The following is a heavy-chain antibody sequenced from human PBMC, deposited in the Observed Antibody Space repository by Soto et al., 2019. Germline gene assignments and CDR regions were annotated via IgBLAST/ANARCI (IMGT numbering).Heavy chain of an antibody. CDR2: INPNSGGT. J-gene: IGHJ6*02. CDR1: GYTFTGYY. Sequence: ASVKVSCKASGYTFTGYYMHWVRQAPGQGLEWMGWINPNSGGTNYAQKFQGRVTMTRDTSISTAYMELSRLRSDDTAVYYCARDHKGGDYGPYYYYYGMDVWGQGTTVTVSS. V-gene: IGHV1-2*02. CDR3: ARDHKGGDYGPYYYYYGMDV. D-gene: IGHD4-17*01.